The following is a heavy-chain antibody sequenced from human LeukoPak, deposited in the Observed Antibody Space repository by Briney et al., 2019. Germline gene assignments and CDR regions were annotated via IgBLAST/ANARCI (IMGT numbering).Heavy chain of an antibody. CDR1: GFTFSSYS. Sequence: GGSLRLSCAASGFTFSSYSMNWVRQAPGKGLEWVSSISSSSSYIYYADSVKGRFTISRDNAKNSLYLQMNSLRAEDTAVYYCARGPPYYDILTGYYRYYFDYWGQGTLVTVSS. V-gene: IGHV3-21*01. CDR2: ISSSSSYI. CDR3: ARGPPYYDILTGYYRYYFDY. D-gene: IGHD3-9*01. J-gene: IGHJ4*02.